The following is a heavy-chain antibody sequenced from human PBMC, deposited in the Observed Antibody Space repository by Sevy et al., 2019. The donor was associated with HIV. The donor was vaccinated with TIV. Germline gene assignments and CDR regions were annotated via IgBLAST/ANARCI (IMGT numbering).Heavy chain of an antibody. J-gene: IGHJ3*02. CDR3: ARRNDFEI. Sequence: SETLSLTCTVSGGSINSDHWNWIRQPPGKGLEWIGYVYYTGGTNYNPSLKNRVTISVDRTKNQFPLKLTSVTAADTAVYYCARRNDFEIWGQGTMVTVSS. V-gene: IGHV4-59*08. CDR1: GGSINSDH. CDR2: VYYTGGT.